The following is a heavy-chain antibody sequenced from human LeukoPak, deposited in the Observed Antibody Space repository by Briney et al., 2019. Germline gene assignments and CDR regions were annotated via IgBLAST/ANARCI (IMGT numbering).Heavy chain of an antibody. V-gene: IGHV4-39*01. CDR2: IYFSGDT. D-gene: IGHD5-18*01. CDR1: GGSISSSRYY. Sequence: SETLSLTCTVSGGSISSSRYYWGWIRQPPGKGLEWIASIYFSGDTYYNPSLKSRVTISVDTSKNQFSLKLRSVTAADTAVYYCARHEHIYGLLSYFDYWGQGTLVTVSS. J-gene: IGHJ4*02. CDR3: ARHEHIYGLLSYFDY.